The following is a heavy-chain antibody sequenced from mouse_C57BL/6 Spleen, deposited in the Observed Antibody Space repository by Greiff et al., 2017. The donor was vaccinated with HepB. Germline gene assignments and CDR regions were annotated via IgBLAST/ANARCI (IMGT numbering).Heavy chain of an antibody. V-gene: IGHV1-53*01. J-gene: IGHJ2*01. CDR3: AREDYGSSYPFDY. CDR1: GYTFTSYW. D-gene: IGHD1-1*01. Sequence: VQLQQPGTELVKPGASVKLSCKASGYTFTSYWMHWVKQRPGQGLEWIGNINPSNGGTNYNEKFKSKATLTVDKSSSTAYMQLSSLTSEDSAVYYCAREDYGSSYPFDYWGQGTTLTVSS. CDR2: INPSNGGT.